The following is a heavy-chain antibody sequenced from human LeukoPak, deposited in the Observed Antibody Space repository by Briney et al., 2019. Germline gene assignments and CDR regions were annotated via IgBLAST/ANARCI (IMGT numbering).Heavy chain of an antibody. J-gene: IGHJ4*02. Sequence: SVKVSCKASGGTFSSYAISWVRQAPGQGLEWMGGIIPIFGTANYAQKFQGRVTITADESTSTAYMELSSPRSEDTAVYYCARVRRWLQRSTYYFDYWGQGTLVTVSS. V-gene: IGHV1-69*01. D-gene: IGHD5-24*01. CDR1: GGTFSSYA. CDR2: IIPIFGTA. CDR3: ARVRRWLQRSTYYFDY.